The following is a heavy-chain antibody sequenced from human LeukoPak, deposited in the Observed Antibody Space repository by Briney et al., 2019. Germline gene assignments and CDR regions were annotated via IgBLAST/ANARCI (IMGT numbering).Heavy chain of an antibody. Sequence: GASVKVSCKASGYTFTGYYMHWVRQAPGQGLEWMGRINPNSGGTNYAQKFQGRVTMTRDMSISTAYMELSRLRSDDTAVYYCARGTYYYDSSGYFDYWGQGTLVTVSS. J-gene: IGHJ4*02. D-gene: IGHD3-22*01. CDR3: ARGTYYYDSSGYFDY. CDR2: INPNSGGT. V-gene: IGHV1-2*06. CDR1: GYTFTGYY.